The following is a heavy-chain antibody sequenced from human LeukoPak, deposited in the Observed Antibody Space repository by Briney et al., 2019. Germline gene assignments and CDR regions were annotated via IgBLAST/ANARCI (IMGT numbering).Heavy chain of an antibody. D-gene: IGHD5-24*01. CDR2: ISYDGSNK. J-gene: IGHJ4*02. CDR1: GFTFSSYA. Sequence: GGSLRLSCAASGFTFSSYAMHWVRQAPGKGLEWVAVISYDGSNKYYADSVKGRFTISRDNSKNTMSLEMNSLRVEDTAVYYCAKDYVSGDGYWDFDYWGQGTLVTVSS. CDR3: AKDYVSGDGYWDFDY. V-gene: IGHV3-30-3*01.